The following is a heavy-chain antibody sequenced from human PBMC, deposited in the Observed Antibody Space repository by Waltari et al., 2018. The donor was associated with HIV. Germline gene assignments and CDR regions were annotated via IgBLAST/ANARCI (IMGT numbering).Heavy chain of an antibody. D-gene: IGHD2-2*01. CDR3: ARLYCSSTSCYPYWYFDL. J-gene: IGHJ2*01. V-gene: IGHV4-59*01. CDR1: GGSISSSY. Sequence: QVQRQESGRGMVTPSATVSLTWTGHGGSISSSYWSWIRQPPGKGLELIGYIYYSGSTNYNPSLKSRVTISVDTSKNQFSLKLSSVTAADTAVYYCARLYCSSTSCYPYWYFDLWGRGTLVTVSS. CDR2: IYYSGST.